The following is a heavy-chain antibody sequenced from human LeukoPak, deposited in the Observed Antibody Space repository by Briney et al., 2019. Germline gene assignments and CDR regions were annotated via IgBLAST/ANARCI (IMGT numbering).Heavy chain of an antibody. D-gene: IGHD3-3*01. V-gene: IGHV1-46*01. J-gene: IGHJ4*02. CDR3: ARDPRTEWSIVRFDY. CDR2: INPSGGST. CDR1: GYSFIAYY. Sequence: GASVKVSCKASGYSFIAYYMHWVRQAPGQGLEWMGIINPSGGSTSYAQKFQGRVTMTRDTSTSTVYMELSSLRSEDTAVYYCARDPRTEWSIVRFDYWGQGTLVTVSS.